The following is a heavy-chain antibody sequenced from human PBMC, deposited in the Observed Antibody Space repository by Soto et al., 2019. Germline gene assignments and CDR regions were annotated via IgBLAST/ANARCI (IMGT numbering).Heavy chain of an antibody. Sequence: ASVKVSCKASGHTFSSYDFNWVRQATGQGLEWMGWMNPNSGNTGYAQKFQGRVTMTRNTSISTAYMELRSLRSEDTAVYYCARGPSIWTTDVWGEGTTVTVSS. J-gene: IGHJ6*04. CDR3: ARGPSIWTTDV. CDR1: GHTFSSYD. CDR2: MNPNSGNT. D-gene: IGHD2-21*01. V-gene: IGHV1-8*01.